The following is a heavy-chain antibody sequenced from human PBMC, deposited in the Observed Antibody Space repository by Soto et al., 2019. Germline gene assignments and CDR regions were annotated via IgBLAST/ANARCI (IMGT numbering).Heavy chain of an antibody. J-gene: IGHJ2*01. CDR3: ARSGVNYESQTRNWYFDL. Sequence: QVQLVQSGAEVKKPGSSVKVSCKASGGTFSSYAISWVRQAPGQGLEWMGGIIPIFGTANYAQKFQGRVTITADESTSTXXIERTSLVYEDTAAYHCARSGVNYESQTRNWYFDLWGRGTLVTVSS. D-gene: IGHD1-7*01. CDR2: IIPIFGTA. V-gene: IGHV1-69*12. CDR1: GGTFSSYA.